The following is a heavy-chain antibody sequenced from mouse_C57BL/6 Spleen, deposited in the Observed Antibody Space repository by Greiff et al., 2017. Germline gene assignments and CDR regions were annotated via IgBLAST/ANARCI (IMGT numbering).Heavy chain of an antibody. CDR3: ARNSLYGRELGDYFDY. Sequence: EVMLVESGGGLVKPGGSLKLSCAASGFTFSDYGMHWVRQAPEKGLEWVAYISSGSSTIYYADTVKGRFTISRDNAKNTLFLQMTSLRSEDTAMYYCARNSLYGRELGDYFDYWGQGTTLTVSS. V-gene: IGHV5-17*01. J-gene: IGHJ2*01. CDR1: GFTFSDYG. CDR2: ISSGSSTI. D-gene: IGHD1-1*01.